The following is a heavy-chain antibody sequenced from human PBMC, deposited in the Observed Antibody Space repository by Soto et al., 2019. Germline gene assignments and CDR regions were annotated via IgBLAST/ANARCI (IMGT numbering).Heavy chain of an antibody. CDR2: IYQTGTT. V-gene: IGHV4-4*02. CDR1: RGSVSSNNW. CDR3: ARRIALSGTAGAPGD. Sequence: QVQLQESGPGLVKPSGTLSLTCGVSRGSVSSNNWWTWVRQPPGKGLEWIGAIYQTGTTTYNPSLQSRVTLSLDKSNNHFSLKLNSVTAADTAVYYCARRIALSGTAGAPGDWGQGTLVIVSS. J-gene: IGHJ4*02. D-gene: IGHD6-19*01.